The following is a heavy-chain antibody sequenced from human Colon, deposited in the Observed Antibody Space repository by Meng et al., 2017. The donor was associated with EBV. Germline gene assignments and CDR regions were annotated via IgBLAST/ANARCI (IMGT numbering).Heavy chain of an antibody. D-gene: IGHD2-21*01. CDR3: ASFDHIPRRNYFDY. J-gene: IGHJ4*02. Sequence: GQLQGSGPGLVVPSQNLSLTCTVSGGSMSSGNYYWSWIRQPPGKGLEWIGYIHHSGSAYYNPSLKSRVSISVDTSKNQFSLNLNSMTAADTAVYYCASFDHIPRRNYFDYWGQGTLVTVSS. V-gene: IGHV4-30-4*01. CDR2: IHHSGSA. CDR1: GGSMSSGNYY.